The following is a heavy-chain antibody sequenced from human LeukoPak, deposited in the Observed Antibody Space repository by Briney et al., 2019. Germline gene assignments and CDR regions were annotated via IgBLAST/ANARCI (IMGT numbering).Heavy chain of an antibody. Sequence: ASVKVSCKASGYTFTSYGISWVRQAPGQGLEWMGWISAYNGNTNYAQKLQGRVTMTTDTSTSTAYMELRSLRSDDTAVYYCARGNVLLWFGELRNDAFDIWGQGTMVTVSS. CDR1: GYTFTSYG. CDR2: ISAYNGNT. V-gene: IGHV1-18*01. CDR3: ARGNVLLWFGELRNDAFDI. J-gene: IGHJ3*02. D-gene: IGHD3-10*01.